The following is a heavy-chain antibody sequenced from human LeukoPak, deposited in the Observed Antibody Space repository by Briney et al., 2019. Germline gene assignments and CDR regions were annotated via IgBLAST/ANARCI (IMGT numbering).Heavy chain of an antibody. J-gene: IGHJ4*02. D-gene: IGHD1-26*01. CDR2: IYPGDSDT. CDR3: ARRRDLYSGSYYPFDY. V-gene: IGHV5-51*01. CDR1: GYSFTSYW. Sequence: GESLKISCKGSGYSFTSYWIGWVRQMPGKGLEWMGIIYPGDSDTRYSPSFQGQVTISADKSISTAYLQWSSLKASDTAMYYCARRRDLYSGSYYPFDYWGQGTLITVSS.